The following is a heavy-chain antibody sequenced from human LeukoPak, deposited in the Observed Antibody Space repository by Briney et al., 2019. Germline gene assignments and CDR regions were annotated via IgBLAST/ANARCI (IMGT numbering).Heavy chain of an antibody. V-gene: IGHV3-48*01. CDR1: GFTFSSYS. J-gene: IGHJ4*02. D-gene: IGHD2-15*01. CDR3: ARVDCSGGSVLTGDCFDW. Sequence: PGGSLRLSCAASGFTFSSYSMNWVRQAPGKGLEWVSYISSSSSTIYYADSVKGRFTISRDNAKNSLYLQMNSLRAEDTAVYYCARVDCSGGSVLTGDCFDWWGETTLVTVSS. CDR2: ISSSSSTI.